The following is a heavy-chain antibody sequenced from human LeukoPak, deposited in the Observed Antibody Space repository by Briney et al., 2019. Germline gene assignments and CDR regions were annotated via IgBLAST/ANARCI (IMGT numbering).Heavy chain of an antibody. CDR3: ARDVGNSYGFDY. CDR1: VYTFTGYY. CDR2: INPNSGGT. Sequence: ASVKVSCKASVYTFTGYYMHWVRQAPGQGLEWMGWINPNSGGTNYAQKFQGRVTMTRYTSISTTYMELSRLRSDDTAVYFCARDVGNSYGFDYWGQGTLVTVSS. D-gene: IGHD5-18*01. J-gene: IGHJ4*02. V-gene: IGHV1-2*02.